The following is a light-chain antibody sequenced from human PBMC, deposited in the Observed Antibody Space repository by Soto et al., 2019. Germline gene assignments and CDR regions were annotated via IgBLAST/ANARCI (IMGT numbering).Light chain of an antibody. CDR3: QKYNSAPHT. J-gene: IGKJ2*01. CDR2: AAS. V-gene: IGKV1-27*01. Sequence: DIQMTQSPSSLSASVGDRVTITCRASQGISNYLAWYQQKPGKVPKLLIYAASTLQTVVPSRFSGSGSGTDFTLSISSLQPEDVATYYCQKYNSAPHTFGQGTKLEIK. CDR1: QGISNY.